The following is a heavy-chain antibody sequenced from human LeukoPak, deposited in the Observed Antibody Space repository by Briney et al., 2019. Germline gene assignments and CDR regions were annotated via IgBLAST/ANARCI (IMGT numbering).Heavy chain of an antibody. Sequence: GGSLRLSCAASGFTFSSYSMNWVRQAPGKGLEWVSSITSSSSYIYYADSVKGRLTISRDNAKNSLYLQMNSLRAEDTAVYYCARGIAAAFDPWGQGTLVTVSS. CDR3: ARGIAAAFDP. J-gene: IGHJ5*02. CDR2: ITSSSSYI. V-gene: IGHV3-21*01. D-gene: IGHD6-25*01. CDR1: GFTFSSYS.